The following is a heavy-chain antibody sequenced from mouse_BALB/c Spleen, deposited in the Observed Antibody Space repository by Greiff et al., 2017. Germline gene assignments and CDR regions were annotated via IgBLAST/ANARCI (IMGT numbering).Heavy chain of an antibody. V-gene: IGHV3-8*02. CDR2: ISYSGST. CDR1: GDSIKSGY. Sequence: EVQVVESGPSLVKPSQSLSFSCTVTGDSIKSGYWNWIRKFPGNKLEYMGYISYSGSTYYNPSLKSRISITRDTSKTQYYLQLNSVTTDDTATYFCARCNENAMDYWGQGTSVTVSS. J-gene: IGHJ4*01. CDR3: ARCNENAMDY.